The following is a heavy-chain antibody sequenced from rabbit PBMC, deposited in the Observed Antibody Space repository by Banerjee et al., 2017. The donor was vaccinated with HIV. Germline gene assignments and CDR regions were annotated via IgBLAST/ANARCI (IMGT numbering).Heavy chain of an antibody. V-gene: IGHV1S8*01. J-gene: IGHJ4*01. CDR2: IITDDSA. CDR1: GFTFSSYV. CDR3: ARSLGWGAGNL. D-gene: IGHD4-1*01. Sequence: QEQLEESGGGLVQPGGSLTLSCKASGFTFSSYVITWVRQAPGKGLEWIGWIITDDSAYYASWVNGRFTISSDNAQNTVDLQMNSLTAADTATYFCARSLGWGAGNLWGQGTLVTVS.